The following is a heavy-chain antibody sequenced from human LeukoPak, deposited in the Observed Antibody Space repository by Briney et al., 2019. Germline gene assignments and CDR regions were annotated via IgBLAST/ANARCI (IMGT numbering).Heavy chain of an antibody. V-gene: IGHV3-30*04. CDR2: ISYDGSNK. J-gene: IGHJ4*02. CDR1: GFTFGAHA. Sequence: GGSLRLSCTASGFTFGAHAMSWVRQAPGKGLEWVAVISYDGSNKYYADSVKGRFTISRDNSKNTLYLQMNSLRAEDTAVYYCAKEGELLLYPRYFDYWGQGTLVTVSS. CDR3: AKEGELLLYPRYFDY. D-gene: IGHD2-2*02.